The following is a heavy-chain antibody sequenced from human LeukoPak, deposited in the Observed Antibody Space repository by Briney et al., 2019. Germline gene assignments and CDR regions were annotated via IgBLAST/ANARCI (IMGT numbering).Heavy chain of an antibody. J-gene: IGHJ4*02. D-gene: IGHD2-15*01. CDR1: GFTFSSYA. CDR3: ARASGGSCYSNFDY. Sequence: GGSLRLSCAASGFTFSSYAMHWVRQAPGKGLEWVAVISYDGSNKYHADSVKGRFTISRDNSKNTLYLQMNSLRAEDTAVYYCARASGGSCYSNFDYWGQGTLVTVSS. CDR2: ISYDGSNK. V-gene: IGHV3-30*04.